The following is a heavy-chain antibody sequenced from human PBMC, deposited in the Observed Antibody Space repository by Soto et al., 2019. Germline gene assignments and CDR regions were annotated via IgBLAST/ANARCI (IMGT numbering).Heavy chain of an antibody. J-gene: IGHJ4*02. CDR1: GGSISSGDYY. CDR2: IYYSGST. D-gene: IGHD3-16*02. CDR3: VRGTGLITFGGVIVIRSFDY. V-gene: IGHV4-30-4*01. Sequence: SETLSLTCTVSGGSISSGDYYWSWIRQPPGKGLEWIGYIYYSGSTYYNPSLKSRVTISVDTSKNQFSLKLSSVTAADTAVYYCVRGTGLITFGGVIVIRSFDYWGQGTLVTVSS.